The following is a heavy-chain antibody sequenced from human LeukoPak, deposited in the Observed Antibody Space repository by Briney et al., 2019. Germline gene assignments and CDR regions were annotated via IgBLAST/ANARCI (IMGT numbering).Heavy chain of an antibody. Sequence: GASVTVSCMASGYTFTSYGISWVRQAPGDGLEGMGWISAYNGNTNYAQKLQGRVTMTTDTSTSTAYMELRSLRSDDTAVYYCARDPFGGAPRVSYFQHWGQGTLVTVSS. J-gene: IGHJ1*01. CDR3: ARDPFGGAPRVSYFQH. CDR1: GYTFTSYG. D-gene: IGHD3-16*01. CDR2: ISAYNGNT. V-gene: IGHV1-18*01.